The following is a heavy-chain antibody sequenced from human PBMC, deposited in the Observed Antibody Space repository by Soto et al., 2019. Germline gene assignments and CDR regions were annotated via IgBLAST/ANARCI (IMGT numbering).Heavy chain of an antibody. V-gene: IGHV3-48*01. Sequence: GGSLRLCCAASGFTFSSYSMNWVRQAPGKGLEWVSYISSSSSTIYYADSVKGRFTISRDNAKNSLYLQMNSLRAEDTAVYYCARHPERIAQIGWLDPWGQGTLVTVSS. J-gene: IGHJ5*02. CDR1: GFTFSSYS. D-gene: IGHD6-13*01. CDR2: ISSSSSTI. CDR3: ARHPERIAQIGWLDP.